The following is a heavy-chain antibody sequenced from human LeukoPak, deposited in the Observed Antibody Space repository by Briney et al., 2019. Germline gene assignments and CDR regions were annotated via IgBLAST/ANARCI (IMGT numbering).Heavy chain of an antibody. CDR3: ARARGRLKMFDY. Sequence: PSETLSLTCAVYGGSFSGYYWSWIRQPPGKGLEWIGEINHSGSTNYNPSLKSRVTISVDTSKNQFSLMLSSVTAADTAVYYCARARGRLKMFDYWGQGTLVTVSS. V-gene: IGHV4-34*01. CDR2: INHSGST. D-gene: IGHD5-24*01. J-gene: IGHJ4*02. CDR1: GGSFSGYY.